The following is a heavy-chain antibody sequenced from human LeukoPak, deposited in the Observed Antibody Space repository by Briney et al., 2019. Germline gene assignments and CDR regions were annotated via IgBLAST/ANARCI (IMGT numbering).Heavy chain of an antibody. Sequence: TGGSLRLSCAASGFTFSSHGMHWVRQAPGKGLEWVAVISYDGSNTYYADSVKGRFTISRDNSKNTLYLQMNSLRAEDTAVYYCARGAYSSSWLNFDYWGQGTLVTVSS. V-gene: IGHV3-30*03. CDR3: ARGAYSSSWLNFDY. CDR1: GFTFSSHG. J-gene: IGHJ4*02. CDR2: ISYDGSNT. D-gene: IGHD6-13*01.